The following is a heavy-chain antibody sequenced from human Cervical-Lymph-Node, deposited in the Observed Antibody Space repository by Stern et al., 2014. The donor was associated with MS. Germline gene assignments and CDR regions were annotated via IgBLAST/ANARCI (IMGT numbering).Heavy chain of an antibody. V-gene: IGHV3-33*01. CDR1: GFTFSSYG. Sequence: VQLEESGGGVVQPGRSLRLSCAGSGFTFSSYGMHWVRQAPGKGLEWVALIWYDGSNKYDADSVKGRFTISRDNSKNTLYLQMNSLRAEDTAVYYCARDAMYSGSYPDYWGRGTLVTVSS. J-gene: IGHJ4*02. CDR3: ARDAMYSGSYPDY. D-gene: IGHD1-26*01. CDR2: IWYDGSNK.